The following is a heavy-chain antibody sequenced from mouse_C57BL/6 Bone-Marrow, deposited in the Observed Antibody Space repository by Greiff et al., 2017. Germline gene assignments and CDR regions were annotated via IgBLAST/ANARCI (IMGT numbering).Heavy chain of an antibody. J-gene: IGHJ3*01. CDR1: GFSLSTSGMG. CDR2: IYWDDDK. CDR3: ARREESELAWFAY. V-gene: IGHV8-12*01. Sequence: QVQLQQSGPGILQSSQTLSLTCSFSGFSLSTSGMGVSWIRQPSGKGLEWLAHIYWDDDKRYNPSLKSRLTISKDTSRNQVFLKITSVDTADTATDDGARREESELAWFAYWGQGTLVTVSA.